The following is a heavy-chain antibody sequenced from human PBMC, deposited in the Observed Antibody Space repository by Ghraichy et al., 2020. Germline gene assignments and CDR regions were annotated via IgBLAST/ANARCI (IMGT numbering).Heavy chain of an antibody. Sequence: SCAASGFTFSNYHMNWVRQAPGKGLEWVSYISSSSSTIYYADSVKGRFTVSRDNAKNSLYLQMNSLRDEDTAMYYCTKYFNLWGRGTLVTVSS. CDR1: GFTFSNYH. CDR2: ISSSSSTI. V-gene: IGHV3-48*02. J-gene: IGHJ2*01. CDR3: TKYFNL.